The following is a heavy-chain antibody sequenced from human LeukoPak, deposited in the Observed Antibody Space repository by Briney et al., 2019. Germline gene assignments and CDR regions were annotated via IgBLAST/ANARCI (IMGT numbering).Heavy chain of an antibody. D-gene: IGHD3-10*01. J-gene: IGHJ4*02. CDR2: ISGSGGST. CDR3: AKPPKGVLVRGSRFDY. V-gene: IGHV3-23*01. CDR1: GFTFSSYA. Sequence: GGSLSLSCAASGFTFSSYAMSWVRRAPGKGLEGVSAISGSGGSTYYADAVKGRFTISRDNSKNTLYLQMNSLRAEDTAVYYCAKPPKGVLVRGSRFDYWGQGTLVTVSS.